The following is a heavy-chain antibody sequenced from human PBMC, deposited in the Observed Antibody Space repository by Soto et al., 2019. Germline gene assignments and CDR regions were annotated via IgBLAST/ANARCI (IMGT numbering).Heavy chain of an antibody. V-gene: IGHV4-59*12. J-gene: IGHJ4*02. CDR3: AAGGGLPRYY. CDR2: IYYSEST. CDR1: GASISSYY. Sequence: SETLSLTCTVSGASISSYYWSWIRQPPGKGLEWIGYIYYSESTNYNPSLKSRVTISVDRSKNQFSLKLSSVTAADTAVYYCAAGGGLPRYYWGQGTLVTVSS. D-gene: IGHD5-12*01.